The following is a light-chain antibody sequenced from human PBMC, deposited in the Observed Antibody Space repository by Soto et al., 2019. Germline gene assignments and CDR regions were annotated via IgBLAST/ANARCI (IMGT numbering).Light chain of an antibody. CDR2: RAS. J-gene: IGKJ1*01. Sequence: EIVLTQSPGTLSLSPGKRATLSCRASQSISSSYLAWYQQRPGQAPRLLIYRASTRATGIPARFSGSGSGTEFTLTISSLQSEDFTVYSCLQYHNLWAFGQGTKVDIK. CDR1: QSISSSY. CDR3: LQYHNLWA. V-gene: IGKV3D-7*01.